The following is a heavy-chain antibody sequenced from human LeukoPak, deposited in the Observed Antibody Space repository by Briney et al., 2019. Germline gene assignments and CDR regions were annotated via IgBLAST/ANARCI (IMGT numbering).Heavy chain of an antibody. D-gene: IGHD5-18*01. CDR2: IYHSGST. J-gene: IGHJ4*02. CDR1: GGSISSSNW. Sequence: SETLSLTCAVSGGSISSSNWWSWVRQPPGQGLEWIGEIYHSGSTNYNPSLKSRVTISVDKSKNQFSLKLSSVTAADTAVYYCARRGYSYGSDSFDYWGQGTLVTVPS. CDR3: ARRGYSYGSDSFDY. V-gene: IGHV4-4*02.